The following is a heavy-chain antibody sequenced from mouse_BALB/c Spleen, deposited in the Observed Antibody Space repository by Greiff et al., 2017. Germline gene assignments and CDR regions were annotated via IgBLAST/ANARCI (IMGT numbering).Heavy chain of an antibody. Sequence: EVHLVESGPELVKPGASVKMSCKASGYTFTSYVMHWVKQKPGQGLEWIGYINPYNDGTKYNEKFKGKATLTSDKSSSTAYMELSSLTSEDSAVYYCAREGNGNYWYFDVWGAGTTVTVSS. CDR1: GYTFTSYV. V-gene: IGHV1-14*01. CDR2: INPYNDGT. D-gene: IGHD2-1*01. CDR3: AREGNGNYWYFDV. J-gene: IGHJ1*01.